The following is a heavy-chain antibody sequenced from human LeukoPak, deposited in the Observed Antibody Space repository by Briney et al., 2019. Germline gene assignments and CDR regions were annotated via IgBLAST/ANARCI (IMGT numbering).Heavy chain of an antibody. Sequence: PGGSLRLSCAASGFAFSSYGMRWVRQAPGKGLEWVAVIWYDGSNKYYADSVKGRFTISRDNSKNTLYLQMNSLRAEDTAVYYCARGIAVAGTDYWGQGTLVTVSS. CDR1: GFAFSSYG. D-gene: IGHD6-19*01. J-gene: IGHJ4*02. CDR3: ARGIAVAGTDY. V-gene: IGHV3-33*01. CDR2: IWYDGSNK.